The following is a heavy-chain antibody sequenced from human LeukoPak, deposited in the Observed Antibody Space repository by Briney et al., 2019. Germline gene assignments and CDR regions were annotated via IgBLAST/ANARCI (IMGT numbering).Heavy chain of an antibody. Sequence: GGPLRLSCAASGVTFSSYAMRGVRQAPGKGLEWVSAISGSGSTTYYADSVKGRFTISRDNSKNTLYLQMNSLRAEDTAVYYCAKVRGSYYFDYWGQGTLVTVSS. V-gene: IGHV3-23*01. CDR2: ISGSGSTT. J-gene: IGHJ4*02. CDR1: GVTFSSYA. D-gene: IGHD6-6*01. CDR3: AKVRGSYYFDY.